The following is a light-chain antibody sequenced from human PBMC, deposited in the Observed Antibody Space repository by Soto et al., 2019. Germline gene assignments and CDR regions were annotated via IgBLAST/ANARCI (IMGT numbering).Light chain of an antibody. CDR3: QQYGSSPQT. V-gene: IGKV3-20*01. Sequence: EIVMTQSPATLSVSPGERATLSCRASQSVRSNLAWYQQKPGQAPRLLIYGASSRATGIPDRFSGSGSGTDFTLTISRLEPEDFAVYYCQQYGSSPQTFGQGTKADIK. CDR1: QSVRSN. CDR2: GAS. J-gene: IGKJ1*01.